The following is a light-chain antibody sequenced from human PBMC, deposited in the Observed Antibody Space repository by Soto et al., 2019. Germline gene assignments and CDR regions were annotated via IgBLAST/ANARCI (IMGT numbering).Light chain of an antibody. CDR3: QKYDSAPLP. J-gene: IGKJ4*01. Sequence: DIQMTQSPSSLTASIGDRVTISCRASQGFSNSLAWYQQKPGKVPTLLIYGASILQSGVPSRCSGSGSGTDCTLTISCLQPEDVATYFCQKYDSAPLPCGGGTKVAIK. CDR1: QGFSNS. V-gene: IGKV1-27*01. CDR2: GAS.